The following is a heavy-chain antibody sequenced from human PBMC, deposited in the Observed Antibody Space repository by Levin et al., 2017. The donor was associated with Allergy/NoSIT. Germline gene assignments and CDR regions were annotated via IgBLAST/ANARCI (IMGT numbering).Heavy chain of an antibody. CDR2: IRGSGDST. V-gene: IGHV3-23*01. D-gene: IGHD2-15*01. J-gene: IGHJ5*02. CDR1: GFIFNNYA. Sequence: QASETLSLTCAASGFIFNNYAMGWVRQAPGKGLEWVSSIRGSGDSTYYADSVKGRFTISRDNSKNTLYLQMNSLRAEDTAVYYCAKDVRGYCSGGGCPESYGWFDPWGQGTLVTVSS. CDR3: AKDVRGYCSGGGCPESYGWFDP.